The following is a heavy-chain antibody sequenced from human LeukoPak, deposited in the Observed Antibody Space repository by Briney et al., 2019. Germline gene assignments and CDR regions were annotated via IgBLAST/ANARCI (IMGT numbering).Heavy chain of an antibody. V-gene: IGHV4-34*01. CDR1: GGSFSGYY. CDR3: ARVQSNSSGWYSDY. CDR2: INHSGST. Sequence: PSETLSLTCAVYGGSFSGYYWSWIRQPPGKGLEWIGEINHSGSTNYNPSLKSRVTISVDTSKNQFSLKLSSVTAADTAVYYCARVQSNSSGWYSDYWGQGTLVTVSS. J-gene: IGHJ4*02. D-gene: IGHD6-19*01.